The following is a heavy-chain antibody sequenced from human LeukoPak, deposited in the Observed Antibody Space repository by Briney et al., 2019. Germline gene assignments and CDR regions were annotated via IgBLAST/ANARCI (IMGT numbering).Heavy chain of an antibody. Sequence: GGSLRLSCAASGFTFIDYYMHWVRQVIGKGLEWVSAIGIRGDTHYSGSVKGRFTISREDAEGSLYLQMNSLRAEDAAVYYCARGGIQVSGIDEFDYWGQGTLVTVSS. J-gene: IGHJ4*02. CDR3: ARGGIQVSGIDEFDY. D-gene: IGHD6-19*01. CDR1: GFTFIDYY. CDR2: IGIRGDT. V-gene: IGHV3-13*01.